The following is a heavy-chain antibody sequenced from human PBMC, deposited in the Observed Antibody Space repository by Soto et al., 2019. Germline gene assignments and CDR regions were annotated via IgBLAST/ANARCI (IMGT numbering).Heavy chain of an antibody. CDR1: GYTFTGHY. V-gene: IGHV1-2*02. CDR3: ARDSYYDILTGYSRNAFDI. J-gene: IGHJ3*02. CDR2: INPNSGGT. Sequence: QVQLVQSGAEVKKPGASVKVSCKASGYTFTGHYMHWVRQAPGQGLEWMGWINPNSGGTNYAQKFQGRVTMTRDTSSSTAYMELSRLRSDDTAVYYCARDSYYDILTGYSRNAFDIWGQGTMVPVSS. D-gene: IGHD3-9*01.